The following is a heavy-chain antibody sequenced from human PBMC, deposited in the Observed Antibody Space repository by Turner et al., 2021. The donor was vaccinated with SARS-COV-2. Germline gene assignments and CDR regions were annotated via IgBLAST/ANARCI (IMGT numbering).Heavy chain of an antibody. CDR2: IYSGGST. CDR3: ASSSAYNNNWYLKH. D-gene: IGHD6-13*01. V-gene: IGHV3-53*04. Sequence: EVQLVESGGGLVKPGGSLRLSCAASGFTVSSNYMSWVRQAPGKGLEWVSVIYSGGSTYYADSVKGLFTISRHNSKNTLYLQMNSLRAEDTAVYYCASSSAYNNNWYLKHWGQGTLVTVSS. CDR1: GFTVSSNY. J-gene: IGHJ4*02.